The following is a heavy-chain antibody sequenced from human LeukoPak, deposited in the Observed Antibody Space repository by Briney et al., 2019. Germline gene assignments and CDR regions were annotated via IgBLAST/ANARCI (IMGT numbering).Heavy chain of an antibody. D-gene: IGHD3-10*01. V-gene: IGHV3-21*01. CDR3: ATLGLPWVGNWFDP. CDR2: ISSSSSSYI. CDR1: GFTFSSYS. Sequence: PGGSLGLSCAASGFTFSSYSMNWVRQAPGKGLEWVSSISSSSSSYIYYADSVKGRFTISRDNAKNSLYLQMNSLRAEDTAVYHCATLGLPWVGNWFDPWGQGTLVTVSS. J-gene: IGHJ5*02.